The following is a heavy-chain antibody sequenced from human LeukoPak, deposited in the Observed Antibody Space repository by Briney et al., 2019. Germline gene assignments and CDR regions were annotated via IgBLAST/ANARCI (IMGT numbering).Heavy chain of an antibody. CDR3: ARAYMTATRHFDS. V-gene: IGHV1-69*13. J-gene: IGHJ4*02. CDR2: IIPIFGTP. CDR1: GGTFGSYT. Sequence: GASVKVSCKTSGGTFGSYTISWVRQAPGQGLEWMGGIIPIFGTPHYAQTFQDRVTITADASTSTAYMELSSLRSEETAVYYCARAYMTATRHFDSWGQGTLVTVSS. D-gene: IGHD2-21*02.